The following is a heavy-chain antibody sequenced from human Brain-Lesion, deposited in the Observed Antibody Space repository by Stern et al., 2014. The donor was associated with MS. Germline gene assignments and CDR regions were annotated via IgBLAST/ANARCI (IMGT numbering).Heavy chain of an antibody. CDR2: INPNTGGT. Sequence: QVQLVQSGAEVKKPGASVKVSCKTSGYIFIGYYIHWVRQAPGQGLEWMAWINPNTGGTKYAQKFKGRVTMSRDTSISTAYVELSSLTSDDTAVYYCARDHYLGMDVWGQGTTVTVSS. D-gene: IGHD1-26*01. J-gene: IGHJ6*02. V-gene: IGHV1-2*02. CDR1: GYIFIGYY. CDR3: ARDHYLGMDV.